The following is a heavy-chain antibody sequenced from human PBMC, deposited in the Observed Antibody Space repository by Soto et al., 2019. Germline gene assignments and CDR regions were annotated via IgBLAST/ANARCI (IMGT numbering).Heavy chain of an antibody. J-gene: IGHJ3*02. D-gene: IGHD1-7*01. Sequence: GGSLRLSCAASGFTFSSYAMSWVRQAPGKGLEWVSAISGSGGSTYYADSVKGRFTISRDNSKNTLYLQMNSLRAEDTAVYYCAKDTLGGWNYPSHDAFDIWGQGTMVTVSS. CDR3: AKDTLGGWNYPSHDAFDI. V-gene: IGHV3-23*01. CDR2: ISGSGGST. CDR1: GFTFSSYA.